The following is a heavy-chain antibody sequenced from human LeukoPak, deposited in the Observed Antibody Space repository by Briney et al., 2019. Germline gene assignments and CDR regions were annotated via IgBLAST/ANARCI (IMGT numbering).Heavy chain of an antibody. V-gene: IGHV4-4*07. CDR3: ARQGYTASYYFLDS. CDR2: IYATGST. Sequence: SETLSLTCDVSGDFFRSYWWDWVRQPAGKGLEWIGRIYATGSTKFNPSLKSRLTMSMDTSTNQFSLKLTSVTAADTAVYFCARQGYTASYYFLDSWSQGILVTVSS. CDR1: GDFFRSYW. J-gene: IGHJ4*02. D-gene: IGHD1-26*01.